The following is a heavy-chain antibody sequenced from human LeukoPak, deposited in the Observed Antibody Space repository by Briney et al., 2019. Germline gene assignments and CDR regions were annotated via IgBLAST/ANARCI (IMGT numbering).Heavy chain of an antibody. Sequence: GASVKVSCKASGYTFTDYYFHWVRQAPGRGLECMGWINPNTGGTNYPQKFQGRVTMTRDTSISTAYMELTSLRSDDTAVYYCARDLGGSTGAPWYYFDYWGQGTLVTVSS. D-gene: IGHD2-2*01. V-gene: IGHV1-2*02. CDR3: ARDLGGSTGAPWYYFDY. CDR1: GYTFTDYY. J-gene: IGHJ4*01. CDR2: INPNTGGT.